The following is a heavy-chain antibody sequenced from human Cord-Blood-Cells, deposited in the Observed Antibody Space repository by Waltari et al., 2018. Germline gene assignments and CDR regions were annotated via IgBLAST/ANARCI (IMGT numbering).Heavy chain of an antibody. D-gene: IGHD3-16*01. CDR1: GGSISSYY. CDR2: IYYSGST. V-gene: IGHV4-59*01. CDR3: ARNFGDY. Sequence: QVQLQESGPGLVKPSETLSLTCTVSGGSISSYYWSWIRQPPGKGLEWIGYIYYSGSTNSNPSLKSRVTISVDTSKNQFSLKLSSVTAADTAVYYCARNFGDYWGQGTLVTVSS. J-gene: IGHJ4*02.